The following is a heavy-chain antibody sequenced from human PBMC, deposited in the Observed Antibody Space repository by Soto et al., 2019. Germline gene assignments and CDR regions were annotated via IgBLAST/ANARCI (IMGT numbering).Heavy chain of an antibody. CDR3: SRGSTYYGFLT. D-gene: IGHD3-10*01. Sequence: QVQLQESGPGLVKPSQTLSLTCTVSGDSMGSGDYYWTWIRQPPGKGLEWIGYIYYIGTTFYNPXXXXXVNISIDTSKNHFSLRLTSVTAADTAVYYCSRGSTYYGFLTWGQGTLVTVSS. J-gene: IGHJ5*02. CDR2: IYYIGTT. V-gene: IGHV4-30-4*01. CDR1: GDSMGSGDYY.